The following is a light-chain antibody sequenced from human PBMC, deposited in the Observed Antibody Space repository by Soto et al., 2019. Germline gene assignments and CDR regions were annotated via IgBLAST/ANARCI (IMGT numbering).Light chain of an antibody. V-gene: IGKV3-20*01. CDR2: GAS. CDR1: QSVSSSY. CDR3: QQYGSSPLT. Sequence: IVLTQSPGTLSLSPGERATVSCSASQSVSSSYLAWYQQKTGQAPRLLIYGASSRATGIPDRFSGSGSGKDFTITISTLEPEDFAVYYCQQYGSSPLTFGGVTKV. J-gene: IGKJ4*01.